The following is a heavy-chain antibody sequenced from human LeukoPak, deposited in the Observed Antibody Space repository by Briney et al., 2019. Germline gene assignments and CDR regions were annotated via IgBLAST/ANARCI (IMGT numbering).Heavy chain of an antibody. CDR3: ARHTLVAASSFDC. CDR1: GGSISSYY. D-gene: IGHD2-15*01. CDR2: IYYSGST. J-gene: IGHJ4*02. Sequence: PSETLSLTCTVSGGSISSYYWSWIRQPPGKGLEWIGYIYYSGSTNYNPFLKSRVTISVDTSKNQFSLKLSSVTAADTAVYYCARHTLVAASSFDCWGQGTLVTVSS. V-gene: IGHV4-59*08.